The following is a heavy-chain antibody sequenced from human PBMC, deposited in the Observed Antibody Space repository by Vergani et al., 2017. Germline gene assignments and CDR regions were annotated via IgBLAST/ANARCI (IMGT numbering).Heavy chain of an antibody. CDR2: ISASGNA. CDR3: ARRSGGYYSGGKVHPLRTAFDV. Sequence: QVQLQESGPGLVKPSQTLTLTCDVSDCSIMTNPYWGWIRQPAGNGLEWLGHISASGNASHSPSLKTRVSMSVDTSKNQFSLTVTSVTAADTAIYFCARRSGGYYSGGKVHPLRTAFDVWGHGTVVTVSS. J-gene: IGHJ3*01. V-gene: IGHV4-4*07. D-gene: IGHD2-15*01. CDR1: DCSIMTNPY.